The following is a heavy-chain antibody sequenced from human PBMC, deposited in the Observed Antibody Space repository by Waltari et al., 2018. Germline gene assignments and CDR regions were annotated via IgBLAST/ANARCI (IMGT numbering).Heavy chain of an antibody. D-gene: IGHD3-22*01. CDR2: IYGNSAST. Sequence: QVQLQESGPGLVKPSETLSLTCAVSGGSISDSYYWNWIRQPPGKGLEWIGNIYGNSASTYYNPSLKSRVTISKDTSKNQFFLKLSSVTAADTAVYYCSRCYYGSGYPDFDCWGQGVLVTVSS. J-gene: IGHJ4*02. V-gene: IGHV4-38-2*01. CDR3: SRCYYGSGYPDFDC. CDR1: GGSISDSYY.